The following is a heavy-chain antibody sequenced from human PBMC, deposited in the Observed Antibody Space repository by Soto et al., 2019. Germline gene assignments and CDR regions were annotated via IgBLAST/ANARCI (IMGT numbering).Heavy chain of an antibody. CDR2: VSPYNGNT. CDR1: GYTFSTYG. CDR3: VRGGILEANRPYYYDRLDV. J-gene: IGHJ6*02. V-gene: IGHV1-18*01. D-gene: IGHD1-1*01. Sequence: ASVKVSCKVFGYTFSTYGLSWVRQAPGQGLEWMGWVSPYNGNTYYAPGLQGRVTMTTDTSTNTAYMSLRSLRSDDTAIYYCVRGGILEANRPYYYDRLDVWGQGTPVTVSS.